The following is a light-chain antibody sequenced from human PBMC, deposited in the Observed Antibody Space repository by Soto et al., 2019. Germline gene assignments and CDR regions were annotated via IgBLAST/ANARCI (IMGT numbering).Light chain of an antibody. CDR3: QQSYTTPLT. CDR2: GAS. V-gene: IGKV1-39*01. CDR1: QSVSSY. J-gene: IGKJ4*01. Sequence: DIQMTQSPSSLSASVGDRVTIACRAGQSVSSYLNWYQQKPGEAPDLLIYGASSLQSGVPPRFSGGGSGTDFTLTISNLQPEDFATYYRQQSYTTPLTFGGGTKVEIK.